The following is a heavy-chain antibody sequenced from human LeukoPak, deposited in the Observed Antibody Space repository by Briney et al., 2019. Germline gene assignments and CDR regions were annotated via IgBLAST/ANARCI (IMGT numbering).Heavy chain of an antibody. CDR2: IYTSGST. Sequence: SQTLSLTCTVSGGSISSGSDYWSWIRQPARKGLEWIGRIYTSGSTNYNPSLKSRVTISVDTSKNQFSLKLSSVTAADTAVYYCAMRTYYYDSSGYYDGAFDIWGQGTMVTVSS. CDR1: GGSISSGSDY. D-gene: IGHD3-22*01. V-gene: IGHV4-61*02. J-gene: IGHJ3*02. CDR3: AMRTYYYDSSGYYDGAFDI.